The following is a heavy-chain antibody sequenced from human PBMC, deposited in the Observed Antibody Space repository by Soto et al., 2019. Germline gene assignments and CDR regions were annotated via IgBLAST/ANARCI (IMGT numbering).Heavy chain of an antibody. J-gene: IGHJ3*02. Sequence: ASETLSLTCTVSGGSISSYYWSWIRQPPGKGLEWIGYIYYSGSTNYNPSLKSRVTISVDTSKNQFSLKLSSVTAADTAVYYCARIDTVTAFDIWGRGTMVTVSS. CDR1: GGSISSYY. V-gene: IGHV4-59*01. CDR3: ARIDTVTAFDI. CDR2: IYYSGST. D-gene: IGHD4-17*01.